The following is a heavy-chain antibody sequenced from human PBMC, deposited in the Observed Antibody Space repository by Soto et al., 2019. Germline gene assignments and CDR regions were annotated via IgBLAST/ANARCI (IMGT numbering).Heavy chain of an antibody. J-gene: IGHJ4*02. CDR1: GFTFSRYA. Sequence: GGSLRLSCAASGFTFSRYAMSWVRQGPGKGLEWVSAINSRGGSTYYADSVKGRFTTSRDSSKNTLYLQMNSLRAEDTAVYFCAKDRSSTSCYAFYYWGQGTLVTVSS. CDR3: AKDRSSTSCYAFYY. CDR2: INSRGGST. D-gene: IGHD2-2*01. V-gene: IGHV3-23*01.